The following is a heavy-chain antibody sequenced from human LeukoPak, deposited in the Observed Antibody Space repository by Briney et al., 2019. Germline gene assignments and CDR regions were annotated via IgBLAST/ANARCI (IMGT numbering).Heavy chain of an antibody. Sequence: GSSVKVSCKASGGTFSSYAISWVRQAPGQGLEWMGRIIPILGIANYAQKFQGRVTITADKSTSTAYMELSSLRSEDTAVYYCARSSYSSSWYLEYWGQGTLVTVSS. CDR1: GGTFSSYA. J-gene: IGHJ4*02. V-gene: IGHV1-69*04. D-gene: IGHD6-13*01. CDR3: ARSSYSSSWYLEY. CDR2: IIPILGIA.